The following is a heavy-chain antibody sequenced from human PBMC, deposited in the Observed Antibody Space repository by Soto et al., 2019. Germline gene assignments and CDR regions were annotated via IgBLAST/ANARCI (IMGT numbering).Heavy chain of an antibody. Sequence: EVQLLESGGGLVQPGGSLRLSCAASGFTFSNYAMNWVRQAPGKGLEWVSLISVSGGSTWYADSVKGRFTISRDNSKNTLYLQINSLRAEDTAVYYCAKRDCIGTSCYDYYYFAMDVWGQGTTVTVSS. J-gene: IGHJ6*02. CDR1: GFTFSNYA. D-gene: IGHD2-2*01. CDR2: ISVSGGST. CDR3: AKRDCIGTSCYDYYYFAMDV. V-gene: IGHV3-23*01.